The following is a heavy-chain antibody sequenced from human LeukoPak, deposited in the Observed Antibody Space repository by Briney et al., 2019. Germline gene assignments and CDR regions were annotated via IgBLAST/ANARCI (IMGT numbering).Heavy chain of an antibody. CDR1: GYTFTSYG. CDR2: ISTYNGNT. Sequence: ASVKVSCKASGYTFTSYGISWVRQAPGQGLEWMGWISTYNGNTNYAREFQGRVTMTTDTSTSTAYMELRGLRSDDTAVYYCARDDCTSASCYLAYWGQGTLVTVSS. CDR3: ARDDCTSASCYLAY. J-gene: IGHJ4*02. V-gene: IGHV1-18*01. D-gene: IGHD2-2*01.